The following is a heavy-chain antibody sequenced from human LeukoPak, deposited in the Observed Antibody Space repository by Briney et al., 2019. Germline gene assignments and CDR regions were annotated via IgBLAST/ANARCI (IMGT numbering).Heavy chain of an antibody. CDR1: GVTFSYCW. Sequence: GGSLRLSCAASGVTFSYCWMHWVRQAPGKGLVWVSRIDSDGSSASYAGSVKGRFTISRDNAKNTLYLQMNSLRVEDTAVYYCVREGGYDPFENWGQGTLVTVSS. CDR2: IDSDGSSA. CDR3: VREGGYDPFEN. D-gene: IGHD5-12*01. J-gene: IGHJ4*02. V-gene: IGHV3-74*01.